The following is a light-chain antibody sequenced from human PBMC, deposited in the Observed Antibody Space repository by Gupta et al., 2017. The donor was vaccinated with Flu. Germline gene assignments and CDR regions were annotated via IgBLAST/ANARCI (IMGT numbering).Light chain of an antibody. J-gene: IGKJ2*01. CDR1: QRVSSS. V-gene: IGKV3-11*01. Sequence: IVLTQSPATLSLSPGERATLSCMASQRVSSSLAWYQQKPGQAPRLLIYDASNRVTGIPARFSGSGSGKHLTLTSSSREPEEFAGYYCQQRSNWPRFTFGQGTKLEIK. CDR2: DAS. CDR3: QQRSNWPRFT.